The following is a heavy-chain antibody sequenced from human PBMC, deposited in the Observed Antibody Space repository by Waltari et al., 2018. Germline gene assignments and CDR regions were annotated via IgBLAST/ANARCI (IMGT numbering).Heavy chain of an antibody. CDR1: GFTVSNNY. CDR3: GNIGAFDI. J-gene: IGHJ3*02. CDR2: IYSGGGT. V-gene: IGHV3-53*01. D-gene: IGHD5-12*01. Sequence: EVQLVESGGGLIQPGGSLRISCAASGFTVSNNYITWVRQAPGKGLEWVSVIYSGGGTYYADSVMGRFTISRDKVKNTVYLQMNSLRAEDTAVYYCGNIGAFDIWSQGTMVTVSS.